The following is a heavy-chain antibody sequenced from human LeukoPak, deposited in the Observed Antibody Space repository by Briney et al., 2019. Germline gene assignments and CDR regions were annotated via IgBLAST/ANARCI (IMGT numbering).Heavy chain of an antibody. D-gene: IGHD6-19*01. J-gene: IGHJ4*02. CDR2: IYYSGST. CDR3: ARSRSSGWLYYFDY. V-gene: IGHV4-59*08. CDR1: GGSISSYY. Sequence: SETLSLTCTVSGGSISSYYWSWIRQPPGKGLEWIGYIYYSGSTNYNPSLKSRVTISADTSKNQFSLKLSSVTAADTAVYYCARSRSSGWLYYFDYWGQGTLVTVSS.